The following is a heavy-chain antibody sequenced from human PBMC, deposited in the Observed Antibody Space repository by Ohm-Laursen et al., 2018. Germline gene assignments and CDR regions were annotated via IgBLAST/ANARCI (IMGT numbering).Heavy chain of an antibody. D-gene: IGHD3-10*01. J-gene: IGHJ4*02. CDR3: ARDVYGSGSYFVDY. Sequence: SLRLSCAASGFTFSSYSMNWVRQAPGEGLEWVSSISSSSSYIYYVVSVKGRFTIPRDNAKNSLYLQMNSLRAEDTAVYYCARDVYGSGSYFVDYWGQGTLVTVSS. CDR1: GFTFSSYS. CDR2: ISSSSSYI. V-gene: IGHV3-21*01.